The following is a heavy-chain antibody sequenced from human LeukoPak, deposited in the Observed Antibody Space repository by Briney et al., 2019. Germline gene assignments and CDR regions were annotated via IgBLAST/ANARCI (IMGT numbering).Heavy chain of an antibody. CDR3: ARGSFTIFGVVNRYYYYYMDV. V-gene: IGHV4-59*01. D-gene: IGHD3-3*01. CDR2: IYYSGST. J-gene: IGHJ6*03. Sequence: PSETLSLTCTVSGGSISSYYWSWIRQPPGKGLEWIGYIYYSGSTNYNPSLKSRVTISVDTSKNQFSLKLSSVTAADTAVYYCARGSFTIFGVVNRYYYYYMDVWGKGTTVTVSS. CDR1: GGSISSYY.